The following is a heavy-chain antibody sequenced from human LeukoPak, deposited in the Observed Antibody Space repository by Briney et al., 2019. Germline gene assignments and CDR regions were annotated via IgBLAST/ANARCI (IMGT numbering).Heavy chain of an antibody. V-gene: IGHV1-2*02. D-gene: IGHD6-13*01. CDR3: ARDREVCIAVY. J-gene: IGHJ4*02. Sequence: SEKVFCKASGYTFTGYYMHWVRQAPGQGREWMGWINPNSGGTNYAQKFSGRVTMTRDTSIRTAYMELSRLRSDDTAVYYCARDREVCIAVYWGQGTLVTVSS. CDR1: GYTFTGYY. CDR2: INPNSGGT.